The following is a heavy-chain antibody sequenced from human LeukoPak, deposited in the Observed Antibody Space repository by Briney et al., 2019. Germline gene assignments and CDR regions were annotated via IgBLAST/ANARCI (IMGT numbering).Heavy chain of an antibody. D-gene: IGHD2-2*01. CDR1: GYTFTDYY. CDR3: ARANFLYCSSSTCLFDY. J-gene: IGHJ4*02. Sequence: ASVKVSCKASGYTFTDYYMHWVRQAPGQGFEWMGWTDPNDGDTNYAQKFQGRVTMTRDASISTAHMEVSRLRSDDTAVYYCARANFLYCSSSTCLFDYWGQGTLVTVSS. CDR2: TDPNDGDT. V-gene: IGHV1-2*02.